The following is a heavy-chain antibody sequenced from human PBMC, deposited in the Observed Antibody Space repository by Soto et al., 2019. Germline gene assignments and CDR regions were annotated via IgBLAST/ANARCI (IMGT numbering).Heavy chain of an antibody. Sequence: GGSLRLSCAASGFTFSSYWMSWVRQAPGKGLEWVANIKQDGSEKYYVDSVKGRFTISRDNAKNSLYLQMNSLRAEDTAVYYCARVAAKPYDYYMDVWGKGTTVTVSS. J-gene: IGHJ6*03. D-gene: IGHD6-13*01. CDR1: GFTFSSYW. V-gene: IGHV3-7*03. CDR2: IKQDGSEK. CDR3: ARVAAKPYDYYMDV.